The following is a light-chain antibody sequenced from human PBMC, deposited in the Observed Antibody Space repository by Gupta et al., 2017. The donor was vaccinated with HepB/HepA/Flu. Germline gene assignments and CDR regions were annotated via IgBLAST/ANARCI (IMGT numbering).Light chain of an antibody. Sequence: QSVLTQTLSVSGTPGQRVTISCSGSSSNVGRNNVNWYQQFPGRAPSLLIYYNGERPSGVPDRISGSKSGTSASLAISGLQSEDEADYYCAAWDSSLNAVVFGGGTKLTVL. CDR3: AAWDSSLNAVV. CDR1: SSNVGRNN. V-gene: IGLV1-44*01. J-gene: IGLJ2*01. CDR2: YNG.